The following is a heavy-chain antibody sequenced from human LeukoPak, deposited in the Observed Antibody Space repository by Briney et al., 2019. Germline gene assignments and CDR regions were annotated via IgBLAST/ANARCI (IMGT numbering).Heavy chain of an antibody. CDR2: IWYDASKK. J-gene: IGHJ4*02. V-gene: IGHV3-33*01. D-gene: IGHD3-10*01. CDR3: AREPPKASGSYFIGGPDY. Sequence: GGSLRLSCAASGFTFSTYGFHWVRQAPGKGLEWVAMIWYDASKKYFADSVKGRFTISRDNSKTTLYLEMNSLRAEDTAVYYCAREPPKASGSYFIGGPDYWGQGTLVTVSS. CDR1: GFTFSTYG.